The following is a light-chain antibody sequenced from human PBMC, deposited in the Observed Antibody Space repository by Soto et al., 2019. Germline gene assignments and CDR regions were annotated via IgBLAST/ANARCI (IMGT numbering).Light chain of an antibody. CDR3: QKYNSAPLT. V-gene: IGKV1-27*01. CDR2: GAS. CDR1: QGIGNY. Sequence: DIQMTQSPSSLSASIGDRVTLTCRASQGIGNYLAWYQQTPGKVPKLLIYGASTLQSGVPSRFSASGSGTDFTLTISSLQPEDVATYYCQKYNSAPLTFGQGTRLEIK. J-gene: IGKJ5*01.